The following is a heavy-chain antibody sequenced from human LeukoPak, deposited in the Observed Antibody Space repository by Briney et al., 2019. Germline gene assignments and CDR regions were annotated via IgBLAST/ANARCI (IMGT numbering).Heavy chain of an antibody. J-gene: IGHJ4*02. D-gene: IGHD6-19*01. Sequence: PSETLSLTCIPSVASVNEYYWSCIPQPPGKALEWIGHIYNGVSTIYNPSLTSRVTISVDTPRNQFYLKLTSLTAAVTAMYYCAQSHGWPGFDFWSQGALVTVSS. CDR1: VASVNEYY. CDR3: AQSHGWPGFDF. CDR2: IYNGVST. V-gene: IGHV4-59*08.